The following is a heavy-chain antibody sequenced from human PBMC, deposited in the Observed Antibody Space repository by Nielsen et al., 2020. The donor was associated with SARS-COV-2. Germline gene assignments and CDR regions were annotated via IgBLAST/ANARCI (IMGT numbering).Heavy chain of an antibody. D-gene: IGHD6-13*01. V-gene: IGHV3-23*01. CDR2: ISASGGST. CDR1: GFTFSNAW. Sequence: GESLKISCAASGFTFSNAWMSWVRQAPGKGLEWVSTISASGGSTFYTDSVKGRFTISRDSFKNTLYLQMNSLRAEDTAVYYCAASKSGYYFDLWGQGTLVTVSS. J-gene: IGHJ4*02. CDR3: AASKSGYYFDL.